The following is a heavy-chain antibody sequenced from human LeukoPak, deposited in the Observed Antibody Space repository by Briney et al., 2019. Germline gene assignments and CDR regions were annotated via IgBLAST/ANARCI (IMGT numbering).Heavy chain of an antibody. V-gene: IGHV3-23*01. D-gene: IGHD5-18*01. Sequence: GGSLRLSCAASGFTFSSYAMSWVRQAPGKGLEWVSAISGSGGSTYYADSVKGRFTISRDSPKNTLYLQMNSLRAEDTAVYYCTKGLASTYGYIGDYWGQGTLVTVSS. CDR3: TKGLASTYGYIGDY. CDR2: ISGSGGST. CDR1: GFTFSSYA. J-gene: IGHJ4*02.